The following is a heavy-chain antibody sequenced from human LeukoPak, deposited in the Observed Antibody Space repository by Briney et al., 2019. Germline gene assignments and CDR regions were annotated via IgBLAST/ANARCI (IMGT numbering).Heavy chain of an antibody. CDR2: IYTSGST. CDR3: ARVSGYCSGGSCYSPYDGMDV. CDR1: GGSISSYY. J-gene: IGHJ6*02. D-gene: IGHD2-15*01. Sequence: PSETLSLTCTVSGGSISSYYWSWIRQPAGKGLEWIGRIYTSGSTYYNPSLKSRVTISVDTSKNQFSLKLSSVTAADTAVYYCARVSGYCSGGSCYSPYDGMDVWGQGTTVTVSS. V-gene: IGHV4-4*07.